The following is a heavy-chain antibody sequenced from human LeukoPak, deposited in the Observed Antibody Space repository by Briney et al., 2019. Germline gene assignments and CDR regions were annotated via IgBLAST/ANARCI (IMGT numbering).Heavy chain of an antibody. Sequence: ASVKVSCKVSGYTLTELSMHWVRQAPGKGLEWMGGFDPEDGETIYAQKFQGRVTMTEDTSTDTAYMELSSLRSEDTAVYYCATVGLLWFGGLRGNWFDPWGQGTLVTVSS. D-gene: IGHD3-10*01. J-gene: IGHJ5*02. CDR3: ATVGLLWFGGLRGNWFDP. CDR2: FDPEDGET. CDR1: GYTLTELS. V-gene: IGHV1-24*01.